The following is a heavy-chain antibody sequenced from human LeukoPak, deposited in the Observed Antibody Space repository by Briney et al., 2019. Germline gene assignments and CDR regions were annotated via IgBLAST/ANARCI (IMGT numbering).Heavy chain of an antibody. CDR1: GFTFSSYA. Sequence: SGGSLRLSCAASGFTFSSYAMSWVRQAPGKGLEWVSAISGSGGSTYYADSVKGRFTISRDNSKNTLYLQMNSLRAEDTAVYYCAKGRGGYRTGAAHWGQGTLVTVSS. J-gene: IGHJ4*02. CDR3: AKGRGGYRTGAAH. V-gene: IGHV3-23*01. D-gene: IGHD5-12*01. CDR2: ISGSGGST.